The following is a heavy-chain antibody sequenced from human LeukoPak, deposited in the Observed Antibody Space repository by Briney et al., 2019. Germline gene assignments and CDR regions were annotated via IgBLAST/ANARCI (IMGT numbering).Heavy chain of an antibody. J-gene: IGHJ4*02. CDR2: INPNSGGT. CDR3: ARDERHNWNNFDH. Sequence: ASVKVSCKASGYTFTGYYMHWVRQAPGQGLEWMGWINPNSGGTNYAQKFQGRVTMTRDTSISTAYMELSRLRSDDTAVYYCARDERHNWNNFDHWGQGTLVTVSS. CDR1: GYTFTGYY. D-gene: IGHD1/OR15-1a*01. V-gene: IGHV1-2*02.